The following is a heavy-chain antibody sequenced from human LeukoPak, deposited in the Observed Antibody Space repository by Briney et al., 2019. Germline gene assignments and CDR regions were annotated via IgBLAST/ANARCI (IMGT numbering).Heavy chain of an antibody. D-gene: IGHD2-2*01. CDR3: AKGTSAALPYYGMDV. V-gene: IGHV3-9*01. Sequence: GGSLRLSCAASGFTFDDYAMHWVRPAPAKGLEWVSGISWNSGSIGYADSVKGRFTISRDNAKNSLYLQMNSLRAEDTALYYCAKGTSAALPYYGMDVWGQGTTVTVSS. CDR1: GFTFDDYA. J-gene: IGHJ6*02. CDR2: ISWNSGSI.